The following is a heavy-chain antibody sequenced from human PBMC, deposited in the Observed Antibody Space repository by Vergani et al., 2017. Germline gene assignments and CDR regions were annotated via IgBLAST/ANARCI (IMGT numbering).Heavy chain of an antibody. CDR3: ARTSLGIDYYYGMDV. D-gene: IGHD7-27*01. Sequence: VQLVESGGGLVKPGGSLRLSCAASGFTFSSYSMNWVRQAPGKGLEWVSSISSSSSYIYYADSVKGRFTISRDNAKNSLYLQMNSLRAEDTAVYYCARTSLGIDYYYGMDVWGQGTTVTVSS. V-gene: IGHV3-21*01. CDR1: GFTFSSYS. CDR2: ISSSSSYI. J-gene: IGHJ6*02.